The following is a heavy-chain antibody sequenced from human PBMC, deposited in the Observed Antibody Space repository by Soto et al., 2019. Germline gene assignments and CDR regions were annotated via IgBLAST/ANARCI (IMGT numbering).Heavy chain of an antibody. V-gene: IGHV4-34*01. CDR1: CGSFSGYY. Sequence: PSETLSLTCAVYCGSFSGYYWSWIRQPPGKGLEWIGEINHSGSTNYNPSLKSRVTISVDTSKNQFSLKLSSVTAADTAVYYCARERGVLLWFGEPWFDPWGQGTLVTVSS. D-gene: IGHD3-10*01. CDR2: INHSGST. J-gene: IGHJ5*02. CDR3: ARERGVLLWFGEPWFDP.